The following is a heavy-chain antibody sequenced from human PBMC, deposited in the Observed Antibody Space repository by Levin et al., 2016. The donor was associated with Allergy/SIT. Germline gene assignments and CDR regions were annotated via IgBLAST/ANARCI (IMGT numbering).Heavy chain of an antibody. V-gene: IGHV3-30*18. CDR1: GLNFTTYS. CDR2: ISFDGSDK. Sequence: GESLKISCAASGLNFTTYSVHWVRQAPGGGLEWVAVISFDGSDKRYADSVKGRFTISRDNSKHTVYLQINSLRTEDTAVYYCAKDDSRISMVRGVVGYDYYGMDVWGQGTTVTVSS. D-gene: IGHD3-10*01. CDR3: AKDDSRISMVRGVVGYDYYGMDV. J-gene: IGHJ6*02.